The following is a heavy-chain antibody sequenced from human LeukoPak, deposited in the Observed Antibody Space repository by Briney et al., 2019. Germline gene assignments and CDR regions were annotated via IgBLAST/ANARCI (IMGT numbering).Heavy chain of an antibody. CDR1: GYTFTSYG. J-gene: IGHJ6*02. D-gene: IGHD6-19*01. V-gene: IGHV1-18*01. CDR3: ARDRTWLGDYYYGMDV. Sequence: GASVKVSCKASGYTFTSYGISWVRQAPGQGLEWMGWISAYNGNTNYAQKLQGRVTMTADTSTSTAYMELRSLRSDDTAVYYCARDRTWLGDYYYGMDVWGQGTTVTVSS. CDR2: ISAYNGNT.